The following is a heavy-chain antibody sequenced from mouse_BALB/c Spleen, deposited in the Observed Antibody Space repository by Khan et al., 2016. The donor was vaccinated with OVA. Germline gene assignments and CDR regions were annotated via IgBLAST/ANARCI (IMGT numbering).Heavy chain of an antibody. CDR1: GYTFTSYW. CDR3: VNRGSGSAWFTY. V-gene: IGHV1-7*01. J-gene: IGHJ3*01. D-gene: IGHD1-1*01. CDR2: INPATDYT. Sequence: QIQLVQSGAELAKPGASVKMSCKASGYTFTSYWMHWVKQRPGQGLEWIGYINPATDYTEYNQKFKNKATLTADKSSSTAYMQLSSLTSEDSAVFYCVNRGSGSAWFTYWGQGTPVTVSA.